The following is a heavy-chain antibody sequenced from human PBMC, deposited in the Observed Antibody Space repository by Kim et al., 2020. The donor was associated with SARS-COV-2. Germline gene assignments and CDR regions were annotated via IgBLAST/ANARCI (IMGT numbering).Heavy chain of an antibody. CDR3: ARVCSGGSCYGRYYGMDV. J-gene: IGHJ6*02. V-gene: IGHV4-59*01. D-gene: IGHD2-15*01. Sequence: KSRVTISVDTSKNQFSLKLSSVTAADTAVYYCARVCSGGSCYGRYYGMDVWGQGTTVTVSS.